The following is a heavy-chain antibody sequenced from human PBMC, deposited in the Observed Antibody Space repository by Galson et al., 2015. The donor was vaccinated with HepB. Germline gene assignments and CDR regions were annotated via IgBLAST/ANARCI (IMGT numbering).Heavy chain of an antibody. Sequence: SLRLSCAASGFTFSSYGMHWVRQAPGKGLEWVAVISYDGSNKYYADSVKGRFTISRDNSKNTLYLQMNSLRAEDTAVYYCAKAGSGEDIVVVPAAMWAYYYYGMDVWGQGTTVTVSS. CDR2: ISYDGSNK. D-gene: IGHD2-2*01. CDR1: GFTFSSYG. J-gene: IGHJ6*02. V-gene: IGHV3-30*18. CDR3: AKAGSGEDIVVVPAAMWAYYYYGMDV.